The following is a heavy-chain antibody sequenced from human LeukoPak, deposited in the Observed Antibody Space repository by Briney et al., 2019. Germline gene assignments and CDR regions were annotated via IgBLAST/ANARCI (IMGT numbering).Heavy chain of an antibody. D-gene: IGHD1-26*01. Sequence: PSETLSLTCTVSGGSISSYYWSWIRQPPGKGLEWIGYIYDSGSTNYNPSLKSRVTISVDTSKNQFSLKLSSVTAADTAVYYCARVVGAPYFDYWGQGTLVTVSS. CDR1: GGSISSYY. V-gene: IGHV4-59*01. J-gene: IGHJ4*02. CDR2: IYDSGST. CDR3: ARVVGAPYFDY.